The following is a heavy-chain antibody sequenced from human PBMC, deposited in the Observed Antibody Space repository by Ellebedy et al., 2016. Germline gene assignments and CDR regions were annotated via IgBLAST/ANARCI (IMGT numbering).Heavy chain of an antibody. CDR1: GYTFTGYY. CDR3: ASSQYSSGWVDY. D-gene: IGHD6-19*01. V-gene: IGHV1-2*02. CDR2: INPNSGGT. Sequence: ASVKVSCKASGYTFTGYYMHWVRQAPGQGLEWMGWINPNSGGTNYAQKFQGRVTMTRDTSISTAYMELSRLRSDDTAVYYSASSQYSSGWVDYWGQGTLVTVSS. J-gene: IGHJ4*02.